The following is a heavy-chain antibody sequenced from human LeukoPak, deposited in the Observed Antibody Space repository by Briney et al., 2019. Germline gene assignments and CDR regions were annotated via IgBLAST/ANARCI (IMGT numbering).Heavy chain of an antibody. D-gene: IGHD3-10*02. CDR2: IGSDNKT. CDR1: GLTLSRHD. CDR3: ARDLHYYVAMDG. V-gene: IGHV3-23*01. Sequence: PGGSLRLSCAASGLTLSRHDMHWVRQAPGKGLEWVSSIGSDNKTHYSESVKGRFAISRDNSKSMLFLQLNSLRAEDTALYYCARDLHYYVAMDGWGQGTTVTVSS. J-gene: IGHJ6*02.